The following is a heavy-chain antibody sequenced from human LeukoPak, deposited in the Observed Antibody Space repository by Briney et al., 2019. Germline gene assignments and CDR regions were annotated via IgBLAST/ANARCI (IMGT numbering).Heavy chain of an antibody. D-gene: IGHD4-17*01. Sequence: HGEALKISCKGSGYSFTSYWIGWVRQMPGKGLEWMGIIYPGDSDTRYSPSVQGQVTISADKSISTAYLQWSSMTASDTAMYYCARRATVTTIASDYWGQGTLVTVSS. CDR2: IYPGDSDT. CDR1: GYSFTSYW. J-gene: IGHJ4*02. V-gene: IGHV5-51*01. CDR3: ARRATVTTIASDY.